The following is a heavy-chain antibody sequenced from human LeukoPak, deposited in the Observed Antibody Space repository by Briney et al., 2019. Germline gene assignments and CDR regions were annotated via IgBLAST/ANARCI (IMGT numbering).Heavy chain of an antibody. V-gene: IGHV3-9*01. CDR3: AKGSYGSGSRNWFDP. D-gene: IGHD3-10*01. Sequence: GGSLRLSCAASGFTFDDYAMLWVRQAPGKGLEWVSGISWNSGSIGYADSVKGRFTISRDNAKNSLYLQMNSLRAEDTALYYCAKGSYGSGSRNWFDPWGQGTLVTVSS. CDR1: GFTFDDYA. CDR2: ISWNSGSI. J-gene: IGHJ5*02.